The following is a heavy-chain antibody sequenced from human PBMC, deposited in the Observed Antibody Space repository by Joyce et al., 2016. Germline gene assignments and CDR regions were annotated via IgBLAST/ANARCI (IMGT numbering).Heavy chain of an antibody. CDR1: GYTFTGYY. D-gene: IGHD3-22*01. J-gene: IGHJ4*02. CDR3: ARGGYHGPYYFDY. Sequence: QLQLVQSGAEVKKPGASVKVSCKASGYTFTGYYIHWVRQAPGQGLEWMGCINPDSGGTNYAQKFQGRVTMTRDTAVSTAYMELSRLRSDDTAVYYCARGGYHGPYYFDYWGQGTLVTVAS. CDR2: INPDSGGT. V-gene: IGHV1-2*02.